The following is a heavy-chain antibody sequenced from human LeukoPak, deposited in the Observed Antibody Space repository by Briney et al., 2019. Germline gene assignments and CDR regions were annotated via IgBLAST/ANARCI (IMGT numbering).Heavy chain of an antibody. CDR3: ARGVRTYYDFWSGHRGYYYMDV. CDR1: GGPISSSSYY. CDR2: INHSGST. V-gene: IGHV4-39*07. Sequence: SETLSLTCTVSGGPISSSSYYWGWIRQPPGKGLEWIGEINHSGSTNYNPSLKSRVTISVDTSKNQFSLKLSSVTAADTAVYYCARGVRTYYDFWSGHRGYYYMDVWGKGTTVTVSS. J-gene: IGHJ6*03. D-gene: IGHD3-3*01.